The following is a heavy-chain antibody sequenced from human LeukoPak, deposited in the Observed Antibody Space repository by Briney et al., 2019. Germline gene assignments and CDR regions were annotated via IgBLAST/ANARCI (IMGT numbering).Heavy chain of an antibody. CDR1: GFTFSGSA. Sequence: PGGSLRLSCAASGFTFSGSAMHWVRQASGKGLEWVGRIRSKANSYATAYAASVKGRFTISRDDSKNTAYLQMNSLKTEDTAVYYCTRLIAAAEDDPWGQGTLVTVSS. D-gene: IGHD6-13*01. V-gene: IGHV3-73*01. J-gene: IGHJ5*02. CDR3: TRLIAAAEDDP. CDR2: IRSKANSYAT.